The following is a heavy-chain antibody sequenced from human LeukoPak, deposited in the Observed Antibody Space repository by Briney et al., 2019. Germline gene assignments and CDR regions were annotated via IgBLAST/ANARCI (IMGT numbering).Heavy chain of an antibody. CDR2: ISGSGGST. CDR3: AKGVEMATIFFDY. CDR1: GFTFSSYA. D-gene: IGHD5-24*01. V-gene: IGHV3-23*01. Sequence: GGSLRLSCAASGFTFSSYAMSWVRQAPGKGLGWVSAISGSGGSTYYADSVKGRFTISRDNSKNTLYLQMNSLRAEDTAVYYCAKGVEMATIFFDYWGQGTLVTVSS. J-gene: IGHJ4*02.